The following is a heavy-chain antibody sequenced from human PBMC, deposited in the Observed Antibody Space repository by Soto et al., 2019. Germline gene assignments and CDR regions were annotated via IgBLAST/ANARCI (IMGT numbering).Heavy chain of an antibody. D-gene: IGHD4-17*01. V-gene: IGHV3-30-3*01. CDR3: ARSLRPYEYYYYYYGMDV. CDR2: ISYDGSNK. CDR1: GFTFSSYA. J-gene: IGHJ6*02. Sequence: QVQLVESGGGVVQPGRSLRLSCAASGFTFSSYAMHWVRQAPGKGLEWVAVISYDGSNKYYADSVKGRFTISRDNSKNTLYLQMNSLRAEDTAVYYCARSLRPYEYYYYYYGMDVWGQGTTVTVSS.